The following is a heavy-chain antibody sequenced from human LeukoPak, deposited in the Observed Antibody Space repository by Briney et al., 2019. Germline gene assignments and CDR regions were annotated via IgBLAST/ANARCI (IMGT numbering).Heavy chain of an antibody. V-gene: IGHV3-53*01. CDR1: GFTVSSNY. J-gene: IGHJ3*02. CDR2: IYSGGST. Sequence: PGGSLRLSCAASGFTVSSNYMSWVRQAPGKGLEWVSVIYSGGSTYYADSVKGRFTISRDNSKNTLYLRMNSLRAEDTAVYYCAREGGFNAFDIWGQGTMVTVSS. CDR3: AREGGFNAFDI. D-gene: IGHD3-16*01.